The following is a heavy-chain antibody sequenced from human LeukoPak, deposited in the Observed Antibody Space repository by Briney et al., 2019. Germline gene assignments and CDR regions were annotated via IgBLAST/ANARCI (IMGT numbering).Heavy chain of an antibody. CDR1: GFTVSSNY. D-gene: IGHD4-17*01. V-gene: IGHV3-53*01. CDR2: IYSGGST. CDR3: ARGDAYGDYEGRGFVDY. J-gene: IGHJ4*02. Sequence: PGGSLRLSCAASGFTVSSNYMSWVRQAPGKGLEWVSVIYSGGSTYYADSVKGRFTISRDNSKNTLYLQMNSLRAEDTAVYYCARGDAYGDYEGRGFVDYWGQGTLVTVSS.